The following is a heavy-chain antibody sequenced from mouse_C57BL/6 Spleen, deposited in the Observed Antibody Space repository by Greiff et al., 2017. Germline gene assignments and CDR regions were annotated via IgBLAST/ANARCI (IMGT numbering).Heavy chain of an antibody. CDR1: GFTFSSYA. Sequence: EVMLVESGGGLVKPGGSLKLSCAASGFTFSSYAMSWVRQTPEKRLEWVATISDGGSYTYYPDNVKGRFTISRDNAKNNLYLQMSHLKSEDTAMYYCARVVSYDYDPYYAMYYWGQGTSVTVSS. CDR3: ARVVSYDYDPYYAMYY. D-gene: IGHD2-4*01. J-gene: IGHJ4*01. V-gene: IGHV5-4*03. CDR2: ISDGGSYT.